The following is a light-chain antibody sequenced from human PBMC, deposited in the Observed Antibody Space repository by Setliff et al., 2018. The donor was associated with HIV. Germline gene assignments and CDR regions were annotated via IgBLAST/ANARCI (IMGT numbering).Light chain of an antibody. CDR2: EVT. J-gene: IGLJ1*01. CDR1: SSDVGDYNY. CDR3: SSYAGSNNYV. V-gene: IGLV2-8*01. Sequence: QSALTQPPSASGSPGQSVTISCTGTSSDVGDYNYVSWFQQHPGKAPKLIIYEVTKRPSGVPDRFSGSKSGNTASLTVSGLQAEDGADYYCSSYAGSNNYVFGTGTKVTVL.